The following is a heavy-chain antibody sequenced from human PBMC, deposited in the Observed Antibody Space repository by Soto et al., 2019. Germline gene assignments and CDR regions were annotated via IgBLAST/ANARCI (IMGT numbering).Heavy chain of an antibody. D-gene: IGHD3-22*01. CDR2: IYSSGST. CDR3: ARGGGYDY. CDR1: GGSISSGDDY. V-gene: IGHV4-30-4*01. J-gene: IGHJ4*02. Sequence: SETLSLTCAVSGGSISSGDDYWSWIRQPPGKGLEWIGYIYSSGSTYSNPSLRSRATISADTSNNQFSLKLTSVTAADTAVYYCARGGGYDYWGQGALVTVSS.